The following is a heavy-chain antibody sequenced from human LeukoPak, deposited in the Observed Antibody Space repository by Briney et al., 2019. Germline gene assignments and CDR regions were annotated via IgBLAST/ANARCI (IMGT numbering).Heavy chain of an antibody. CDR2: IYYSGST. CDR3: ARVGWMRDAFDI. J-gene: IGHJ3*02. V-gene: IGHV4-59*01. CDR1: ADSISSYY. Sequence: SETLSLTCTVSADSISSYYWSWIRQPPGKGLEWIGYIYYSGSTNYNPSLKSRVTISVDTSKNQFSLKLSSVTAADTAVYYCARVGWMRDAFDIWGQGTMVTVSS. D-gene: IGHD5-12*01.